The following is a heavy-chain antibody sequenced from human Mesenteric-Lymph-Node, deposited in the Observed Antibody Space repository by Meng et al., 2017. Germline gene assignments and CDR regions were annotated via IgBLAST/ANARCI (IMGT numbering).Heavy chain of an antibody. J-gene: IGHJ2*01. CDR1: GGSSSSSNYY. V-gene: IGHV4-30-4*01. CDR2: IYNSGST. Sequence: QRKLQESGPGQVKPSQTFPLTGTVSGGSSSSSNYYWSWIRQPPGKGLEWSGHIYNSGSTYYNPSLKSRITISVDTSKNQFSLKLSSVTAADTVVYYCARGQKGYFDLWGRGTLVTVSS. CDR3: ARGQKGYFDL.